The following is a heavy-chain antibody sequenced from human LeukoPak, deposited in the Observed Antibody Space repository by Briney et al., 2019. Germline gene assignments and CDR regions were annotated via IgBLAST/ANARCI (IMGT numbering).Heavy chain of an antibody. CDR3: AVGRAGDGYFDY. D-gene: IGHD4-17*01. J-gene: IGHJ4*02. CDR2: IYYSGST. V-gene: IGHV4-59*01. Sequence: SETLSLTCTVSGGSISSYYWSWIRQPPGKRLEWIGYIYYSGSTNYNPSLKSRVTISVDTSKNQFSLKLSSVTAADTAVYYCAVGRAGDGYFDYWGQGTLVTVSS. CDR1: GGSISSYY.